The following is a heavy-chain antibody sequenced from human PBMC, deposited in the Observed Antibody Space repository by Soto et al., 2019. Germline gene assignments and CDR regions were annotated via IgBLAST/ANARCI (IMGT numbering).Heavy chain of an antibody. D-gene: IGHD6-13*01. CDR2: IYTSGST. CDR3: ARDRGSSWYLSSFDY. Sequence: KSSETLSLTCTVSGGSISSYYWSWIRQPAGKGLEWIGRIYTSGSTNYNPSLKSRVTMSVDTSKNQFSLKLSSVTAADTAVYYCARDRGSSWYLSSFDYWGQGTLVTVSS. J-gene: IGHJ4*02. V-gene: IGHV4-4*07. CDR1: GGSISSYY.